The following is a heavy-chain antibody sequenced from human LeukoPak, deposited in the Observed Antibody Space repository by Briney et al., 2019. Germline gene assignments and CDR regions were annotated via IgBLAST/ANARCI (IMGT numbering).Heavy chain of an antibody. J-gene: IGHJ4*02. D-gene: IGHD3-9*01. CDR3: ARGVAGYDILTGHFDY. CDR2: INHSGST. CDR1: GGSFSGYY. Sequence: SETLSLTCAVYGGSFSGYYWGWIRQRPGKGLEWIVEINHSGSTNYNPSLKSRVTISVDTSKNQFSPKLSSVTAADTAVYYCARGVAGYDILTGHFDYWGQGTLVTVSS. V-gene: IGHV4-34*01.